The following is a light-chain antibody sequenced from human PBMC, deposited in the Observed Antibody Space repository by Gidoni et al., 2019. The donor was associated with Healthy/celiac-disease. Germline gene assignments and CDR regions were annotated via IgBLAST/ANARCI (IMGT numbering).Light chain of an antibody. CDR2: GNS. CDR3: QSYDSSLSVLVV. Sequence: QSVLTQPPPVSGAPGQRVTISCTGSSPNIGAGYDVHWYQQLPGTAPKLLIYGNSNRPSGVPDRFSGSKSGTSASLAITGLQAEDEADYYCQSYDSSLSVLVVFGGGTKLTVL. J-gene: IGLJ2*01. CDR1: SPNIGAGYD. V-gene: IGLV1-40*01.